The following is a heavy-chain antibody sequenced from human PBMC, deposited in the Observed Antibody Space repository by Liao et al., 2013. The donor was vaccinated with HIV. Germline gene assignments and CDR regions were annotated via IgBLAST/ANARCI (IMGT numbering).Heavy chain of an antibody. CDR3: ARTDQYYDFWNGYENWFDP. Sequence: QVQLQESGPGLVKPSETLSLTCSVSGASIRSYYWSWIRQPPGKGLEWIGHSHDSGSTNYNPSLKSRVTMSVDTSKNQFSLKLSSVTAADTAVYYCARTDQYYDFWNGYENWFDPWGQGTLVTVSS. D-gene: IGHD3-3*01. V-gene: IGHV4-59*12. CDR1: GASIRSYY. CDR2: SHDSGST. J-gene: IGHJ5*02.